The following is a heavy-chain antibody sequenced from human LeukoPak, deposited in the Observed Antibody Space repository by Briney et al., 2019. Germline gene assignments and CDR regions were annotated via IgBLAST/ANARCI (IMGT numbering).Heavy chain of an antibody. Sequence: GGSLCLSSAASGFTFSSYARSWVRQAPGKGLEWVSSISDSGGTTYYADSVQGRFTISRDNSKNTLYLQMNSLRAEGTAVYYCAKAGGGTAFSYFDHWGQGTLVTVSS. D-gene: IGHD1-7*01. CDR3: AKAGGGTAFSYFDH. V-gene: IGHV3-23*01. J-gene: IGHJ4*02. CDR1: GFTFSSYA. CDR2: ISDSGGTT.